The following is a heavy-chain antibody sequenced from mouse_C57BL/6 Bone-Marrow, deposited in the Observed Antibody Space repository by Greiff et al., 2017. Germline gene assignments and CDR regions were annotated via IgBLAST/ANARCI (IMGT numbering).Heavy chain of an antibody. J-gene: IGHJ1*03. CDR3: ARWEGWYFDV. Sequence: VKLMESGAELARPGASVKLSCKASGYTFTSYGISWVKQRTGQGLEWIGEIYPRSGNTYYNEKFKGKATLTADKSSSTAYMELRSLTSEDSAVYFCARWEGWYFDVWGTGTTVTVSS. D-gene: IGHD4-1*01. V-gene: IGHV1-81*01. CDR2: IYPRSGNT. CDR1: GYTFTSYG.